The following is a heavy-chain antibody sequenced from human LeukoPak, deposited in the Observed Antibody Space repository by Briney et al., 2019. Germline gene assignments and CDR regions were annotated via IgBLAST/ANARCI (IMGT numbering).Heavy chain of an antibody. Sequence: GASVKVSCKASGYTFTGYYMHWVRQAPGQGLEWMGWINPNSGGTNYAQKFQGRVTMTRDTSISTAYMELSRLRSDDTAVYYCARLALGIAVAWPAKGFDYWGQGTLVTVSS. CDR2: INPNSGGT. J-gene: IGHJ4*02. CDR3: ARLALGIAVAWPAKGFDY. D-gene: IGHD6-19*01. CDR1: GYTFTGYY. V-gene: IGHV1-2*02.